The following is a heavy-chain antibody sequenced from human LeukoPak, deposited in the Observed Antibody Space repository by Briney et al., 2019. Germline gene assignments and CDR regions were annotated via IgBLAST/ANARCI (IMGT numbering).Heavy chain of an antibody. J-gene: IGHJ4*02. Sequence: PGGPLRLSCAASGFGFSTYAMTWVRQAPGEGLEWVSGISKSGDNTYYTDSVKGRFTISRDNSRNTLHLQMSSLRAEDTALYYCVKDRCDGTTCPEVWGQGTLVTVSS. CDR2: ISKSGDNT. CDR3: VKDRCDGTTCPEV. D-gene: IGHD2-2*01. CDR1: GFGFSTYA. V-gene: IGHV3-23*01.